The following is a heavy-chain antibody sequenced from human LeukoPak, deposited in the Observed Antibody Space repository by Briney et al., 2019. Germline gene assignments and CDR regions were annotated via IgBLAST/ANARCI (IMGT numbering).Heavy chain of an antibody. J-gene: IGHJ4*02. V-gene: IGHV3-66*04. CDR3: ARRSIAAAGTRYYFDY. D-gene: IGHD6-13*01. CDR2: IYSGGST. CDR1: GFTFRSFY. Sequence: GGSLRLSCAASGFTFRSFYMSWVRQAPGKGLEWISVIYSGGSTYYADSVKGRFTISRDNSKNTLYLQMNSLRAEDTAVYYCARRSIAAAGTRYYFDYWGQGTLVTVSS.